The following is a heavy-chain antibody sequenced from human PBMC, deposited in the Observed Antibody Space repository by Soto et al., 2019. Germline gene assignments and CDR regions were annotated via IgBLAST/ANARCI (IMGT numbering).Heavy chain of an antibody. CDR2: ISYDNGKI. D-gene: IGHD2-2*01. V-gene: IGHV3-9*01. CDR3: AKDTGSTSLYYFDC. Sequence: GGSLRLSCAASGFTFGSYAMHWVRQAPGKGLEWVAGISYDNGKIGYGDSVRGRFTISRDNAKKSLYLQMDSLRPEDTALYYCAKDTGSTSLYYFDCWGQGTVVTVSS. CDR1: GFTFGSYA. J-gene: IGHJ4*02.